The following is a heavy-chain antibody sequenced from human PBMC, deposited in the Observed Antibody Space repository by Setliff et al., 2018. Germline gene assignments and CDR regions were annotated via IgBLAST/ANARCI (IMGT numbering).Heavy chain of an antibody. Sequence: GGSLRLSCAASGFTFSSYAMSWVRQAPGKGLEWVSAVSGSGGSTYYADSVKGRFTISRDNSKNTLYLQMNSLRAEDTAVYYCVKEEGWDSLQDAFDIWGQGTMVTVSS. CDR1: GFTFSSYA. J-gene: IGHJ3*02. CDR3: VKEEGWDSLQDAFDI. CDR2: VSGSGGST. D-gene: IGHD1-26*01. V-gene: IGHV3-23*01.